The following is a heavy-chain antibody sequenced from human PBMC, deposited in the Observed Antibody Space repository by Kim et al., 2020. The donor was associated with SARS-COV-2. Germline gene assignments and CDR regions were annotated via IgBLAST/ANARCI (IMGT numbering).Heavy chain of an antibody. CDR3: AKARAGYVYVDY. D-gene: IGHD5-12*01. Sequence: GGSLRLSCAASGFTFSSYGMHWVRQAPGKGLEWVAVISYDGSNKYYADSVKGRFTISRDNSKNTLYLQMNSLRAEDTAVYYCAKARAGYVYVDYWGQGNLVTVSS. CDR2: ISYDGSNK. V-gene: IGHV3-30*18. J-gene: IGHJ4*02. CDR1: GFTFSSYG.